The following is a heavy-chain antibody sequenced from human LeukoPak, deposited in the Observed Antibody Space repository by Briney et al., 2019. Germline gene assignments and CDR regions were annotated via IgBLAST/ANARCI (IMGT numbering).Heavy chain of an antibody. V-gene: IGHV1-69*13. CDR2: IIPIFGTA. CDR1: GGTFISYA. J-gene: IGHJ4*02. Sequence: SVKVSCKASGGTFISYAISWVRQAPGQGLEWMGGIIPIFGTANYAQKFQGRVTITADESTSTAYMELSSLRSEDTAVYYCAREYYGGNSDGYWGQGTLVTVSS. CDR3: AREYYGGNSDGY. D-gene: IGHD4-23*01.